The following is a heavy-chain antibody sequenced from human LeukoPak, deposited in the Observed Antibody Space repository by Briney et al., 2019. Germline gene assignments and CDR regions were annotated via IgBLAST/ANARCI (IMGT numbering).Heavy chain of an antibody. D-gene: IGHD3-22*01. V-gene: IGHV4-61*05. CDR3: ARGAYDSSGYFYYYYYMDV. J-gene: IGHJ6*03. CDR2: IYYSGST. Sequence: ASETLSLTCTVSGGSISSSSYYWGWIRQPPGKGLEWIGYIYYSGSTNHNPSLKSRVTISVDTSKNQFSLKLSSVTAADTAVYYCARGAYDSSGYFYYYYYMDVWGKGTTVTVSS. CDR1: GGSISSSSYY.